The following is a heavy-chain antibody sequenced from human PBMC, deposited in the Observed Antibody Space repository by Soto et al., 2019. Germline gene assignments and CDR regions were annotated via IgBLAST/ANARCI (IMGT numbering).Heavy chain of an antibody. CDR2: IYYSGST. V-gene: IGHV4-30-4*01. D-gene: IGHD2-2*01. CDR1: GGSISSGDYY. CDR3: ARVVPAAMWAFDY. J-gene: IGHJ4*02. Sequence: SETLSVTCTVSGGSISSGDYYWSWIRQPPGKGLEWIGYIYYSGSTYYNPSLKSRVTISVDTSKNQFSLKLSSVTAADTAVYYCARVVPAAMWAFDYWGQGTLVTVSS.